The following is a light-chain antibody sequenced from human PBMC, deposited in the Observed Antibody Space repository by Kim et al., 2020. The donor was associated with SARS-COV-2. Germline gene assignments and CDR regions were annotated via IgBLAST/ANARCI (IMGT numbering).Light chain of an antibody. J-gene: IGLJ3*02. V-gene: IGLV3-19*01. CDR2: GKN. Sequence: SSELTQDPAVSVALGQTVRITCQGDSLRSYYASWYQQKPGQAPVLVIYGKNNRPSGIPDRFSGSSSGHTASLTITGAQAEDEADYYCTSRDGSGNHWVFG. CDR3: TSRDGSGNHWV. CDR1: SLRSYY.